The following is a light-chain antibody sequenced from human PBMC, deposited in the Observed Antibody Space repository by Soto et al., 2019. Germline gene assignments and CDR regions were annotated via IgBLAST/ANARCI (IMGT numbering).Light chain of an antibody. J-gene: IGKJ3*01. CDR1: QTITNW. V-gene: IGKV1-5*03. Sequence: DIQMTQSPSTLSASVGDRVTITCRASQTITNWLAWYQQKPGKAPKLLIYKASTLESGVPSRLSGSGSGTEFTLTFSSLQPDDFATYYCQQYDSNPFTFGPGTKVDI. CDR3: QQYDSNPFT. CDR2: KAS.